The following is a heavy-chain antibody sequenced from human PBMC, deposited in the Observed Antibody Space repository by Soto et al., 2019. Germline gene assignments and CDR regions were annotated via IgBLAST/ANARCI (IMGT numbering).Heavy chain of an antibody. D-gene: IGHD6-6*01. CDR3: ARVSIEYSSSPGSMSYFDY. Sequence: SETLSLTCAVSGGSISSSNWWSWVRQPPGKGLEWIGEIYHSGSTNYNPSLKSRVTISVDKSKNQFSLKLSSVTAADTAVYYCARVSIEYSSSPGSMSYFDYWGQGTLVTVSS. J-gene: IGHJ4*02. V-gene: IGHV4-4*02. CDR1: GGSISSSNW. CDR2: IYHSGST.